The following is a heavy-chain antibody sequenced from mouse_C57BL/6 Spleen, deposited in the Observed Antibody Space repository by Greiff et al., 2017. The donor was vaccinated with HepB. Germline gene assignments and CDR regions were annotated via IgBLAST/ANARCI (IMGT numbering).Heavy chain of an antibody. CDR1: GYAFSSYW. CDR2: IYPGDGDT. V-gene: IGHV1-80*01. Sequence: QAQLKESGAELVKPGASVKISCKASGYAFSSYWMNWVKQRPGKGLEWIGQIYPGDGDTNYNGKFKGKATLTADKSSSTAYMQRSSLTSEDSAVYFCARMGGNYAMDYWGQGTSVTVSS. J-gene: IGHJ4*01. CDR3: ARMGGNYAMDY.